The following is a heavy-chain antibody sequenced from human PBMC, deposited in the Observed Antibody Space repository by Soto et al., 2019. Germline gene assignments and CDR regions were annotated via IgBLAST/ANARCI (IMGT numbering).Heavy chain of an antibody. CDR1: GFTFSNAW. D-gene: IGHD3-9*01. V-gene: IGHV3-15*01. J-gene: IGHJ4*02. CDR2: IKSKTDGGTT. Sequence: PGGSLRLSCAASGFTFSNAWMSWVRQAPGKGLEWVGRIKSKTDGGTTDYAAPVKGRFTISRDDSKNTLYLQMNSLKTDDTAVYSCPTGSRYFDWSGYFKEQFDYRRQGTLVTVSS. CDR3: PTGSRYFDWSGYFKEQFDY.